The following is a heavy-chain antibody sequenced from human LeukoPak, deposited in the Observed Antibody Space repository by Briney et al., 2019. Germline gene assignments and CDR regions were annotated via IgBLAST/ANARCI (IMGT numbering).Heavy chain of an antibody. CDR2: ISYDGSGDK. Sequence: GGSLRLSCVASGFTFSSYGMHRVRQAPGKGLEWVTVISYDGSGDKYCADSVKGRFTISRDNSKNTVYLQMNSLRAEDTAVYYCAKAYDFWSGYPDYWGRGTLVTVSS. V-gene: IGHV3-30*18. CDR1: GFTFSSYG. CDR3: AKAYDFWSGYPDY. J-gene: IGHJ4*02. D-gene: IGHD3-3*01.